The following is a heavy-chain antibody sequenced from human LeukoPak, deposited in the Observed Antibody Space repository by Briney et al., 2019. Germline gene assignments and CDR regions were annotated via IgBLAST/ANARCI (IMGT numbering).Heavy chain of an antibody. Sequence: SETLSLTCAVYGGSFSGYYWSWIRQPPGKGLEWIGEINHSGSTNYNPSLKSRVTISVDTSKNQFSLKLSSVTAADTAVYYRARGRVSIVVVPAAIQDWFDPWGQGTLVTVSS. CDR2: INHSGST. CDR1: GGSFSGYY. CDR3: ARGRVSIVVVPAAIQDWFDP. V-gene: IGHV4-34*01. J-gene: IGHJ5*02. D-gene: IGHD2-2*01.